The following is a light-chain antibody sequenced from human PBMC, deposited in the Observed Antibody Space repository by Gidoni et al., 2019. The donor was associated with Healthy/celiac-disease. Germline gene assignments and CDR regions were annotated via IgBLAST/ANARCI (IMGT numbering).Light chain of an antibody. Sequence: DIQRTQSPYSLSASVGDRVTINCRASQSISSYLNWYQQKPGKAPKLLIYAASSLQSGVPSRFSGSGSGTDFTLTISSLQPEDFATYYCQQSYSTLTFGGGTKVEIK. CDR1: QSISSY. CDR2: AAS. J-gene: IGKJ4*01. V-gene: IGKV1-39*01. CDR3: QQSYSTLT.